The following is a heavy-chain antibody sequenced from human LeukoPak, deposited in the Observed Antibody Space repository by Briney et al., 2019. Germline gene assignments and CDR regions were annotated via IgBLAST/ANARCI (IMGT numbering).Heavy chain of an antibody. J-gene: IGHJ3*02. CDR3: ARHRRPFKGVGAFDI. D-gene: IGHD2-8*01. V-gene: IGHV5-51*01. Sequence: GESLKISCRVSGYTFTNYWIGWVRQMPGKGLEWMGIIYPGDSDTKYSPSFQGQVTISADESISTAYVQWSSLKASDTAMYYCARHRRPFKGVGAFDIWGQGTMVSVSS. CDR2: IYPGDSDT. CDR1: GYTFTNYW.